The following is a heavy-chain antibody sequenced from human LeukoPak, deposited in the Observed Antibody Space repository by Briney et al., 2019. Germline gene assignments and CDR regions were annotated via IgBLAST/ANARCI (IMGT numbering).Heavy chain of an antibody. CDR3: ARGVGYYYDSSGYCYASFFDY. CDR2: INHSGST. V-gene: IGHV4-34*01. CDR1: GGSFSGYY. J-gene: IGHJ4*02. Sequence: SETLSLTCAVYGGSFSGYYWSWIRQPPGKGVEWIGEINHSGSTNYNPSLKSRVTISVDTSKNQFSLKLSSVTAADTAVYYCARGVGYYYDSSGYCYASFFDYWGQGTLVTVSS. D-gene: IGHD3-22*01.